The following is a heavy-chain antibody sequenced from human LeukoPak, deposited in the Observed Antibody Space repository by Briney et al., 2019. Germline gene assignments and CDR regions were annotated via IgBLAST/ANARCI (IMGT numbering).Heavy chain of an antibody. CDR1: GGSISSSSYY. CDR3: ARAVYYYGSRRNYYFDY. Sequence: SDTLSLTCTVSGGSISSSSYYWGWIRQPPGKRLEWIGSIYYSGSTYYNPSLKSRVTISVDTSKNQFYLKLTSVTAADTAVYYCARAVYYYGSRRNYYFDYWGQGTLVTVSS. V-gene: IGHV4-39*07. J-gene: IGHJ4*02. D-gene: IGHD3-10*01. CDR2: IYYSGST.